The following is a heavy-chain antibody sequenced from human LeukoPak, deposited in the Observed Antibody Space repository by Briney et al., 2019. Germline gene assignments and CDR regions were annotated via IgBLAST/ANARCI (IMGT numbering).Heavy chain of an antibody. V-gene: IGHV3-7*01. CDR1: GFTFSNAW. Sequence: GGSLRLSCAASGFTFSNAWMSWVRQAPGQKLEWLANIKQDGIETYYLDSVRGRFTISRDSARNSVYLQMNSLRADETAVYFCARFIASPGPDAFDIWGQGTLVTVSS. CDR3: ARFIASPGPDAFDI. J-gene: IGHJ3*02. D-gene: IGHD6-13*01. CDR2: IKQDGIET.